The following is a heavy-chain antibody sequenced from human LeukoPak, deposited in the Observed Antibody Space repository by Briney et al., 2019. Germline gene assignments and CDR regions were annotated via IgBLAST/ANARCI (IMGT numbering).Heavy chain of an antibody. CDR2: IYPGDSDT. V-gene: IGHV5-51*01. D-gene: IGHD5-18*01. Sequence: GXSLQISCKGSGYIFTSYWIGWVRQLPGKGLEWMGIIYPGDSDTRYSPSFQGQVTISADKSISTAYLQWSSLKASDTAMYYCARRGYSYGYFLDYWGQGTLVTVSS. J-gene: IGHJ4*02. CDR3: ARRGYSYGYFLDY. CDR1: GYIFTSYW.